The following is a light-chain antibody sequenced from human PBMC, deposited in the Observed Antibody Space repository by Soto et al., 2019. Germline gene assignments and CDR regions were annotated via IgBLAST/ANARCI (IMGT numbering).Light chain of an antibody. V-gene: IGKV1-39*01. Sequence: DIPMTQSPSSLSASVGDRVTITCRASQSISSSLNWLQLKPGKAPKLLIYATSTLQSGVPSRFSGSGSGSHFTLTISSLQPEDSAVYYCQQGYSPLLSFGGGTRVEIK. CDR1: QSISSS. CDR2: ATS. CDR3: QQGYSPLLS. J-gene: IGKJ4*01.